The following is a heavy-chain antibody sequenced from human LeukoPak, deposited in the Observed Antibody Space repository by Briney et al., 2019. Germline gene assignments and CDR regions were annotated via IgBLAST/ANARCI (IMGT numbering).Heavy chain of an antibody. CDR2: IKQDGSEK. J-gene: IGHJ4*02. D-gene: IGHD4-17*01. CDR3: AWDYGNY. V-gene: IGHV3-7*01. Sequence: PGGSLRLSCAASGSTFSDYSMNWVRQAPGKGLEWVANIKQDGSEKYYVDSVKGRFTISRDNAKNSLYLQMNSLRAEDTAVYYCAWDYGNYWGQGTLVTVSS. CDR1: GSTFSDYS.